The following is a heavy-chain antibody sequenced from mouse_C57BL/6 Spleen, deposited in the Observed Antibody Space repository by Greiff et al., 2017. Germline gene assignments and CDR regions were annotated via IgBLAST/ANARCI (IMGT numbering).Heavy chain of an antibody. CDR1: GYTFTSYW. CDR2: IDPSDSYT. D-gene: IGHD4-1*01. Sequence: VHLQQPGAELVKPGASVKLSCKASGYTFTSYWMQWVKQRPGQGLEWIGEIDPSDSYTNYTQKFKGTATLTVDTSSSTASMQLSSLTSEDSAVYYCARRELGFDYWGQGTTLTVSS. V-gene: IGHV1-50*01. CDR3: ARRELGFDY. J-gene: IGHJ2*01.